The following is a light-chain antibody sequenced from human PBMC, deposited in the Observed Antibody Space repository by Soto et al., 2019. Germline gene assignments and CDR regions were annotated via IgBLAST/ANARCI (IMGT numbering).Light chain of an antibody. Sequence: EIVMTQSPATLSVSPGERATLSCRASQSVSSNLAWYQQKPGQAPRLLFYGASTRATGIPARFSGTGSGTDFTLTISSLQSEDFAVYYCQQSNKWPYTFGQGTKLAIK. CDR2: GAS. J-gene: IGKJ2*01. CDR1: QSVSSN. CDR3: QQSNKWPYT. V-gene: IGKV3-15*01.